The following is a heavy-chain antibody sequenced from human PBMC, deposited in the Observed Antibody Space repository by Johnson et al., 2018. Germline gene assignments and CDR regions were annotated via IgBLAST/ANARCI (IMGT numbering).Heavy chain of an antibody. CDR1: GYTFTSYD. J-gene: IGHJ5*01. CDR2: MNPNSGNT. Sequence: QVQLVESGAEVKKPGASVKVSCKASGYTFTSYDINWVRQATGHGLEWMGWMNPNSGNTGYAQKFQGRVTMTRNTSISTAYMELSSLRAEDIAMYYCARDKGVTMDENWVDSWGQGTLVTVSS. D-gene: IGHD3-10*01. CDR3: ARDKGVTMDENWVDS. V-gene: IGHV1-8*01.